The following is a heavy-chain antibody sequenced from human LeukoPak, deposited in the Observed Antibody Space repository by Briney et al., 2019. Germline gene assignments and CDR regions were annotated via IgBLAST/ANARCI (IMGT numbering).Heavy chain of an antibody. CDR3: ARAFRLAAAGTWYFDL. V-gene: IGHV3-48*04. CDR1: EFSFSAYA. D-gene: IGHD6-13*01. J-gene: IGHJ2*01. Sequence: PGGSLRLSCAASEFSFSAYAMNWVRQAPGKGLEWISYISRSSTTMYYADSVEGRFTISRDNTKNSLYLQMSSLRAEDTAVYYCARAFRLAAAGTWYFDLWGRGTLVTVSS. CDR2: ISRSSTTM.